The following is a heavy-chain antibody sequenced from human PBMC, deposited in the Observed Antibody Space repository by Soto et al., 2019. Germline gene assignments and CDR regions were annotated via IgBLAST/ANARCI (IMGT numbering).Heavy chain of an antibody. CDR2: ISSSSSYI. J-gene: IGHJ6*02. Sequence: GGSLRLSCAASGFTFSSYSMNWVRQAPGKGLEWVSSISSSSSYIYYADSVKGRFTISRDNAKNSLYLQMNSLRAEDTAVYYCARDRRRVRYYYDSSGSRGYGMDVWGQGTTVTV. CDR1: GFTFSSYS. V-gene: IGHV3-21*01. D-gene: IGHD3-22*01. CDR3: ARDRRRVRYYYDSSGSRGYGMDV.